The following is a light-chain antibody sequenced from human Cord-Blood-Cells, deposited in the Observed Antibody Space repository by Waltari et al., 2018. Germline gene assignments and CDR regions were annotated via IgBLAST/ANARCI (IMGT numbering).Light chain of an antibody. Sequence: DIVMTQSPDSLAMSLGERATINCKSSQSVLYSSNNKNYLAWYQQKPGQPPKLLIYWASTRESGVPDRFSGSGSRTDFTLTISSLQAEDVAVYYCQQYYSTPTFGQGTKLEIK. V-gene: IGKV4-1*01. CDR1: QSVLYSSNNKNY. CDR2: WAS. J-gene: IGKJ2*01. CDR3: QQYYSTPT.